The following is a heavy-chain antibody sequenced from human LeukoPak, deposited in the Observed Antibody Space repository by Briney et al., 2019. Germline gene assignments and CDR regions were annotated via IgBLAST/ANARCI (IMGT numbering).Heavy chain of an antibody. D-gene: IGHD3-10*01. Sequence: ASVKVSCKASGYNFNSYGISWVHQAPGQGPEWMGWISAYNGNTNYGQSFQGRVTMTTDTSTSTAYMELRSLRSDDTAVYYCTRHFGVYYYYFYMDVWGKGTTVTVSS. CDR2: ISAYNGNT. CDR3: TRHFGVYYYYFYMDV. CDR1: GYNFNSYG. V-gene: IGHV1-18*01. J-gene: IGHJ6*03.